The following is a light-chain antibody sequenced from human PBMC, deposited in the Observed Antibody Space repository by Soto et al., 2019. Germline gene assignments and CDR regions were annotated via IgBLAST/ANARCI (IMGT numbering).Light chain of an antibody. CDR3: SSYSPSSKIP. Sequence: QSALTQPASVSGSLGQSITLSCTGTSTDVGGYIYVSWYQQYPGKAPKLIIFEIYNRPSGVSDRFSGSRSGNTASLTISSLQPEDEADYYCSSYSPSSKIPFGGGIKVTVL. CDR1: STDVGGYIY. J-gene: IGLJ2*01. V-gene: IGLV2-14*01. CDR2: EIY.